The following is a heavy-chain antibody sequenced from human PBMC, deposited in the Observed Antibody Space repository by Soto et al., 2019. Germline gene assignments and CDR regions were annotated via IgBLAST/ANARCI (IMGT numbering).Heavy chain of an antibody. V-gene: IGHV3-13*01. CDR2: ITTTGDT. D-gene: IGHD5-18*01. Sequence: PGGSLRLSCAASGFIFSSYDVHWVRQAPGKGLEWVSVITTTGDTYYAASVKGRFTISRENAENSLYLQMNSLRAEDAAVYYCARANRGYSYGQDYYYYYYMDVWGKGTTVTVSS. CDR1: GFIFSSYD. CDR3: ARANRGYSYGQDYYYYYYMDV. J-gene: IGHJ6*03.